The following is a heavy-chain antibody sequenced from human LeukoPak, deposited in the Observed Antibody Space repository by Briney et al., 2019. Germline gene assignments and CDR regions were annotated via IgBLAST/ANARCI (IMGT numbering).Heavy chain of an antibody. CDR2: INHSGST. CDR1: GGSFSGYY. V-gene: IGHV4-34*01. CDR3: ARVNSSSSLDY. J-gene: IGHJ4*02. Sequence: SETLSLTCAVYGGSFSGYYWSWIRQPPGKGLEWIGEINHSGSTNYNPSLKSRVTISVDTSKNQFSLKLSSVTAADTAVHYCARVNSSSSLDYWGQGTLVTVSS. D-gene: IGHD6-6*01.